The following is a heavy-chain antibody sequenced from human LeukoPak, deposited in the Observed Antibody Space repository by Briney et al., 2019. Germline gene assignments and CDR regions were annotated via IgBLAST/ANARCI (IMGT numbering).Heavy chain of an antibody. D-gene: IGHD6-19*01. CDR2: IYTSGST. J-gene: IGHJ4*02. CDR3: ARDPPRHSSGWYIGGDY. CDR1: GGSISSYY. Sequence: SETLSLTCTVSGGSISSYYWSWIRQPAGKGLEWIGRIYTSGSTNYNPSLKSRVTMSVDTSKNQFSLKLSSVTAADTAVYYCARDPPRHSSGWYIGGDYWGQGTLVTVSS. V-gene: IGHV4-4*07.